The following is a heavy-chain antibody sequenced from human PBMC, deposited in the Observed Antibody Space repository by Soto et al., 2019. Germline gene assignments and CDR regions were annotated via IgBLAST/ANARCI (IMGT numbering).Heavy chain of an antibody. V-gene: IGHV3-48*03. CDR1: GFTFSSYE. Sequence: ESGGGLVQPGGSLRLSCAASGFTFSSYEMNWVRQAPGKGLEWVSYISSSGSTIYYADSVKGRFTISRDNAKNSLYLQMNSLRAEDTAVYYCARGGYYYGSGSSFDYWGQGTLVTVSS. J-gene: IGHJ4*02. CDR3: ARGGYYYGSGSSFDY. CDR2: ISSSGSTI. D-gene: IGHD3-10*01.